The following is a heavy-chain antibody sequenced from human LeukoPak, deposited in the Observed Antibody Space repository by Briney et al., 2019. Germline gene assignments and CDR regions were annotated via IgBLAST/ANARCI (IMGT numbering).Heavy chain of an antibody. J-gene: IGHJ4*02. CDR1: GYTFTGYY. V-gene: IGHV1-2*02. CDR2: INPNSGGT. Sequence: ASVKVSCKASGYTFTGYYMHWVRQAPGQGLEWMGWINPNSGGTNYAQKFQGRVTMTRDTSISTAYMELSRLRSDDTAVYYCARERVVPAAPYDYWGQGTLVTVSS. CDR3: ARERVVPAAPYDY. D-gene: IGHD2-2*01.